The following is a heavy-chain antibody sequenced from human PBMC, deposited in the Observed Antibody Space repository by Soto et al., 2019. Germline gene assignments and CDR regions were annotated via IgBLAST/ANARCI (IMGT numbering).Heavy chain of an antibody. D-gene: IGHD1-1*01. CDR3: AKEPRLQLAY. CDR1: GFPFGNYA. V-gene: IGHV3-23*01. CDR2: ISGGGDGT. Sequence: GGSLRLSCTASGFPFGNYAMYWVRQAPGKGLEWVSGISGGGDGTNYADSVEGRFTVSRDNSRNTMYLQMNSLRAEDTAVYYCAKEPRLQLAYWGQGTLVTVSS. J-gene: IGHJ4*02.